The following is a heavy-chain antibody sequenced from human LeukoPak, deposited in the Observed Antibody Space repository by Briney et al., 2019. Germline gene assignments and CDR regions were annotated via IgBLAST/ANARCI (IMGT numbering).Heavy chain of an antibody. CDR1: GFTFSSYA. Sequence: PGGSLRLSCAASGFTFSSYAMSWVRQAPGKGLEWVSTITGSGGSTYYADSVKGRFTISRDNAENTLYLEMNSLRADDTAVYYCARPRDSSANWFDPWGQGTLVTVSS. V-gene: IGHV3-23*01. CDR2: ITGSGGST. CDR3: ARPRDSSANWFDP. J-gene: IGHJ5*02. D-gene: IGHD3-22*01.